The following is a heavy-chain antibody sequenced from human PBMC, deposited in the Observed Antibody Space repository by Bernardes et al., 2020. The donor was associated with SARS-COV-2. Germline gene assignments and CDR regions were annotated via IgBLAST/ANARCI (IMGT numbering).Heavy chain of an antibody. CDR2: FDPEDGET. J-gene: IGHJ6*02. CDR3: ATGHYGGYSGLDFYYYGMDV. D-gene: IGHD4-17*01. Sequence: ASVKVSCKVSGYTLTDLSIHWVRQAPGKGLEWMGSFDPEDGETMYAQKFQGRVTMTEDTSTETAYMVLSSLRSEDTAVYFCATGHYGGYSGLDFYYYGMDVWGQGTTVTVPS. V-gene: IGHV1-24*01. CDR1: GYTLTDLS.